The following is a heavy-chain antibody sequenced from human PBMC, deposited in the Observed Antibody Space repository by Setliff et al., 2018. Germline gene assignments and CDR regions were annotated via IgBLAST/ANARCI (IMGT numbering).Heavy chain of an antibody. CDR1: GYTFTSYY. J-gene: IGHJ4*02. Sequence: ASVKVSCKASGYTFTSYYMHWVRQAPGQGLEWMGIINPSGGSTSYAQKFQGRVTISLDTSKNQFSLKLTSVTAADTAVYYCASGTVFGVIEPYPFDSWGQGTLVTVSS. D-gene: IGHD3-3*01. CDR3: ASGTVFGVIEPYPFDS. V-gene: IGHV1-46*01. CDR2: INPSGGST.